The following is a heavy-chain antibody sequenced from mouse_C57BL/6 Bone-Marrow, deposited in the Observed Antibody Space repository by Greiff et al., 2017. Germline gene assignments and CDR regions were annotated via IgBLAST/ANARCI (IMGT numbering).Heavy chain of an antibody. CDR3: ARYGGDY. CDR1: GYTFTSYW. D-gene: IGHD1-1*01. J-gene: IGHJ4*01. Sequence: QVQLQQPGAELVMPGASVKLSCKASGYTFTSYWMHWVKQRPGQGLEWIGEIDPSDSYTNYNQKFKGKSTLTVDKSSSAAYMRRSSMTSEDSAVYCCARYGGDYWGQGTSVTVSS. V-gene: IGHV1-69*01. CDR2: IDPSDSYT.